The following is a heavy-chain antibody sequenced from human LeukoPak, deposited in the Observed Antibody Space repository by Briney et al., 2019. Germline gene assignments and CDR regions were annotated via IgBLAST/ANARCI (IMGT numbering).Heavy chain of an antibody. Sequence: QSGRSLRLSCAASGFTFSSYAMHWVRQAPGKGLEWVAVISYDGSNKYYADPVKGRFTISRDNSKNTLYLQMNSLRAEDTAVYYCARLVGYCSGGSCFGGQGTLVTVSS. D-gene: IGHD2-15*01. V-gene: IGHV3-30*01. CDR2: ISYDGSNK. J-gene: IGHJ4*02. CDR1: GFTFSSYA. CDR3: ARLVGYCSGGSCF.